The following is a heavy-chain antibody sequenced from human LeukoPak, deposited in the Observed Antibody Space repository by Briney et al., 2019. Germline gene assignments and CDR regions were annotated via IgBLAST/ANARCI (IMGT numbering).Heavy chain of an antibody. D-gene: IGHD1-7*01. CDR1: GYTFTSYD. J-gene: IGHJ4*02. Sequence: ASVKVSCKASGYTFTSYDINWVRQTTGQGLEWMGWMNPNSGNTGYAQKFQGRVTITRNTSISTAYMELSSLRFEDTAVYYCARGVLELYDYWGQGTLVTVSS. V-gene: IGHV1-8*03. CDR3: ARGVLELYDY. CDR2: MNPNSGNT.